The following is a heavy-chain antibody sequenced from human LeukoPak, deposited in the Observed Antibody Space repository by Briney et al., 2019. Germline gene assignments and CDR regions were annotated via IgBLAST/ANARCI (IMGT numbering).Heavy chain of an antibody. Sequence: SETLSLTCAVYGGSFSGYYWSWIRQPPGKGLEWIGEINHSGSTNYNPSLKSRVTISVDTSKNQFSLKLSSVTPADTPVYYCASSGTHYQDFDYWGQGTLVTVSS. J-gene: IGHJ4*02. D-gene: IGHD1-26*01. CDR1: GGSFSGYY. CDR2: INHSGST. CDR3: ASSGTHYQDFDY. V-gene: IGHV4-34*01.